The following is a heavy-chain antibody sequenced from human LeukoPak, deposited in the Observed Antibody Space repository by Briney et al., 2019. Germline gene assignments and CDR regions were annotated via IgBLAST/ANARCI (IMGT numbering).Heavy chain of an antibody. Sequence: PPETLSLTCTVSGGSISSYYWSWIRQPPGKGLEWIGYIYNSESTTYNPSLKSRVSISVHTSKNQFSLALTSVTAADTAVYYCARALLRYDSSSRSLHWYFDLWGRGTLVTVSS. CDR3: ARALLRYDSSSRSLHWYFDL. CDR2: IYNSEST. V-gene: IGHV4-59*01. J-gene: IGHJ2*01. D-gene: IGHD3-22*01. CDR1: GGSISSYY.